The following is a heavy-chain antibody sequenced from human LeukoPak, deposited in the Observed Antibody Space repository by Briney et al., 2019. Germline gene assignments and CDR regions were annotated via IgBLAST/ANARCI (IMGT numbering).Heavy chain of an antibody. CDR2: IYPGDSDT. Sequence: KDGESLKISCKGYSFTSYWIGWVRQMPGKGLEWMGIIYPGDSDTRYGPSFQGQVTISADKSISTAYLQWSSLKASDTAMYYCARYSSSWYRFDYWGQGTLVTVSS. D-gene: IGHD6-13*01. CDR1: SFTSYW. V-gene: IGHV5-51*01. J-gene: IGHJ4*02. CDR3: ARYSSSWYRFDY.